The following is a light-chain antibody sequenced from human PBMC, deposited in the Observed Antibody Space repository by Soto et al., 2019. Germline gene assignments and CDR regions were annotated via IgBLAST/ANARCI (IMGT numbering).Light chain of an antibody. V-gene: IGKV1-33*01. Sequence: DIQMTQSPSSLSASVGDRVTITCQTSQDISNYLNWYQQKPGKAPKLLIYDASNLETGVPSRFSESGSVTEFTFTISSLQPEDFATYYCQQYDILPLFGQGTKVEIK. CDR2: DAS. J-gene: IGKJ2*01. CDR1: QDISNY. CDR3: QQYDILPL.